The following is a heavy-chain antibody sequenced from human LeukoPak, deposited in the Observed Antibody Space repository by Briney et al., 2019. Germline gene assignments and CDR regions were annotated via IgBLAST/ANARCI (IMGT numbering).Heavy chain of an antibody. CDR1: GFTFSSYG. D-gene: IGHD3-22*01. J-gene: IGHJ4*02. Sequence: GGSLSLSCAASGFTFSSYGMHWVRQAPGKGLEWVAVIWYDGSNKYYADSVKGRFTISRDNSKSTLYLQMNSLRAEDTAVYYCAREGSQYYYDSPPDYWGQGTLVTVSS. CDR2: IWYDGSNK. CDR3: AREGSQYYYDSPPDY. V-gene: IGHV3-33*01.